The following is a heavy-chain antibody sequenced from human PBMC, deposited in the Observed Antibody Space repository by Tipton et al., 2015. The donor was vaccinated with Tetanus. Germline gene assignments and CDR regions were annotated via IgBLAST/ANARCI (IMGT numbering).Heavy chain of an antibody. CDR2: INWNSGSI. D-gene: IGHD2-21*02. CDR3: AKDTGVTPHYGMDV. V-gene: IGHV3-9*01. J-gene: IGHJ6*02. CDR1: GFTFDAYA. Sequence: SLRLSCAASGFTFDAYAMHWVRQAPNKGLEWVSRINWNSGSIGYADSLKGRFTISRDNAKNSLYLQMNSLKTEDTALYYCAKDTGVTPHYGMDVWGQGTTVTVSS.